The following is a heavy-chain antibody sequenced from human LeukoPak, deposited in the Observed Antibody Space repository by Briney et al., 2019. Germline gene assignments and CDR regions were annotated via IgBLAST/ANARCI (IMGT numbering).Heavy chain of an antibody. CDR1: GYTFIDYH. V-gene: IGHV1-2*02. J-gene: IGHJ3*02. Sequence: ASVKVSFKASGYTFIDYHMHWVRQAPGQGLEWMGWINPNSGGTNYAQRFQGRVTMTRDTSISTAHMELSRLRSDDSAVYYCARYFYDSSGSSSDAYDIWGQGTMVTVSS. CDR2: INPNSGGT. CDR3: ARYFYDSSGSSSDAYDI. D-gene: IGHD3-22*01.